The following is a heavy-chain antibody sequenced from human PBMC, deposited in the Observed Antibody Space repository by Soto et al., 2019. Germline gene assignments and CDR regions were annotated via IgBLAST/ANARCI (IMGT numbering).Heavy chain of an antibody. J-gene: IGHJ4*02. CDR3: ARGGIAAAAPPDY. V-gene: IGHV4-31*01. D-gene: IGHD6-13*01. Sequence: QVQLQESGPGLVKPSQTLSLTCTVSGGSISSGGYYWSWIRQHPGKGLEWIRYIYYSGSTYYNPSLKRLVTISVDTSKNHFSLKLISVTAAHTAVNYCARGGIAAAAPPDYWGQGTLVTVSS. CDR1: GGSISSGGYY. CDR2: IYYSGST.